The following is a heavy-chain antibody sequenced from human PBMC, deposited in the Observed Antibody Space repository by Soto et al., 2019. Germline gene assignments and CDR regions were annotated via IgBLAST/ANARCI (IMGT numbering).Heavy chain of an antibody. CDR3: STRAYDTNGYYRFDP. D-gene: IGHD3-22*01. J-gene: IGHJ5*01. Sequence: QVQLQKWGAGLLKPSETLSLTCAVYGGSFSGHSWTWIRQSPGKGLEWIGDINHSGRVNYSPSLKSRVTISLDTSKNQFSLTLRAVTAADTAMYYCSTRAYDTNGYYRFDPWGQGTLVTVSS. CDR2: INHSGRV. V-gene: IGHV4-34*01. CDR1: GGSFSGHS.